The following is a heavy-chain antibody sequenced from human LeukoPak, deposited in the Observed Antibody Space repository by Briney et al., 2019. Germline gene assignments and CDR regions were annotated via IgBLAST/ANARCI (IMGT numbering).Heavy chain of an antibody. V-gene: IGHV3-23*01. J-gene: IGHJ5*02. CDR3: AKGRQLLDP. CDR1: GFAFSSYA. D-gene: IGHD1-7*01. Sequence: GGSLRLSCAASGFAFSSYAMSWVRQAPGKGLEWVSSISGGSGTIDYADSVKGRFIISRDNTKNAQYLQMNSLRPEDTAVYYCAKGRQLLDPWGQGTLVTVSS. CDR2: ISGGSGTI.